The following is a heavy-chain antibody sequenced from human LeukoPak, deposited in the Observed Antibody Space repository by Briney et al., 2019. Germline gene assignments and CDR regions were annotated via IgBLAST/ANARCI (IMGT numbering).Heavy chain of an antibody. Sequence: SVKVSCKASGGTFSSYAISWVRQAPGQGLEWMGGIIPIFGTANYAQKFQGRVTITADESTSTAYMELSSLRSEDTAVYYCARDFGSSGLGDLAFDIWGQGTMVTVSS. CDR3: ARDFGSSGLGDLAFDI. D-gene: IGHD6-19*01. CDR1: GGTFSSYA. V-gene: IGHV1-69*13. CDR2: IIPIFGTA. J-gene: IGHJ3*02.